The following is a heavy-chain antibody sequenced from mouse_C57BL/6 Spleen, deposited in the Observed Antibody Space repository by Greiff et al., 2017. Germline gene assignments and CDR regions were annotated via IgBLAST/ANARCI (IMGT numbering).Heavy chain of an antibody. Sequence: VQLQQSGAELVRPGTSVKVSCKASGYAFTNYLIEWVKQRPGQGLEWIGVINPGSGGTNYNETFKGKVTLTADKSSSTAYMQLSSLTSEDSAVYFWARYGCSPFAYWGQGTLVTVSA. CDR3: ARYGCSPFAY. D-gene: IGHD1-1*01. CDR1: GYAFTNYL. V-gene: IGHV1-54*01. J-gene: IGHJ3*01. CDR2: INPGSGGT.